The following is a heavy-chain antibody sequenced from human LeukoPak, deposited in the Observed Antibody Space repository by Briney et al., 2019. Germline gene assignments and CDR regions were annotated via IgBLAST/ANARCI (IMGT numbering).Heavy chain of an antibody. D-gene: IGHD2-15*01. J-gene: IGHJ4*02. V-gene: IGHV1-24*01. CDR2: IDPEDGET. CDR1: GYSLTELF. Sequence: EASVKVSCKVSGYSLTELFIHWVRQAPGKGGEWMGAIDPEDGETLYAQNLQGRVTMTEDTSTDTAYMELSSLSCEDTAVYYCATVWGGISGGFDYWGQGTLVTVSS. CDR3: ATVWGGISGGFDY.